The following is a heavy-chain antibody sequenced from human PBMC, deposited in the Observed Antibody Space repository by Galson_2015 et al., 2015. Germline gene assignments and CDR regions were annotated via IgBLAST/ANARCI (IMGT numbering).Heavy chain of an antibody. CDR2: IKSKTDGGTT. CDR1: GFTFSNAW. J-gene: IGHJ3*02. CDR3: TTDRRIAAAGTRSAFDI. Sequence: SLRLSCAASGFTFSNAWMSWVRQAPGKGLEWVGRIKSKTDGGTTDNAAPVKGRFTISRDDSKNTLYLQMNSLKTEDTAVYYCTTDRRIAAAGTRSAFDIWGQGTMVTVSS. D-gene: IGHD6-13*01. V-gene: IGHV3-15*01.